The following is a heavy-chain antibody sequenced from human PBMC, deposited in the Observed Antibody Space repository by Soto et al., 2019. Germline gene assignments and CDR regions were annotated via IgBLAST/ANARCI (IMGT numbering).Heavy chain of an antibody. CDR2: TYYRSKCYN. J-gene: IGHJ5*01. CDR3: ARLRGNSWLDS. Sequence: SQTRTLICALSGDSDFSTSATWDWIRQSPSRGLEWLGRTYYRSKCYNDYAVSVKSRIAINPATSNNQLSLQLNSVTPDDTAVYYCARLRGNSWLDSWGQGTLVTVSS. CDR1: GDSDFSTSAT. V-gene: IGHV6-1*01.